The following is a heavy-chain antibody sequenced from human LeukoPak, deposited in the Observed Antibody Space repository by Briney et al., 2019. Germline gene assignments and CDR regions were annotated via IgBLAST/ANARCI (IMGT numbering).Heavy chain of an antibody. D-gene: IGHD3-10*01. V-gene: IGHV4-39*01. Sequence: SETLSLTCTVSGGSISSYYWSWIRQPPGKGLEWIGSIYYSGSTYYNPSLKSRVTISVDTSKNQFSLKLSSVTAADTAVYYCARERITTNSVDYWGQGTLVTVSS. CDR3: ARERITTNSVDY. J-gene: IGHJ4*02. CDR2: IYYSGST. CDR1: GGSISSYY.